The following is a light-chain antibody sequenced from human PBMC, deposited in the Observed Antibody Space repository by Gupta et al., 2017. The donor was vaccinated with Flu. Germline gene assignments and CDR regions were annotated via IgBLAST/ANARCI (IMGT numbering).Light chain of an antibody. CDR1: QSVSSY. J-gene: IGKJ2*03. CDR2: DAS. V-gene: IGKV3-11*01. CDR3: QQRSNWPS. Sequence: EIVLTQSPATLSLSPGERATLSCRASQSVSSYLAWYQQKPGQAPRLLIYDASNRATGIPARCSGSGYGTDFTLTISSLEPEDFAVYYCQQRSNWPSFGQGTKLDQT.